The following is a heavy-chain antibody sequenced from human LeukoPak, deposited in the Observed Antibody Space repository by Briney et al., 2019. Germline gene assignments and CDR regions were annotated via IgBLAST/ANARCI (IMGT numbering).Heavy chain of an antibody. CDR2: IYSGGST. V-gene: IGHV3-66*01. D-gene: IGHD2-2*01. J-gene: IGHJ4*02. Sequence: GGSLRLSCAASGFTFSSYAMSWVRKAPGKGLKWFSVIYSGGSTYYADSVKGRFTISRDNSKNTLYLQMNSLRAEDTAVYYCARDPLDSVVVPAATGDYWGQGTLVTVSS. CDR3: ARDPLDSVVVPAATGDY. CDR1: GFTFSSYA.